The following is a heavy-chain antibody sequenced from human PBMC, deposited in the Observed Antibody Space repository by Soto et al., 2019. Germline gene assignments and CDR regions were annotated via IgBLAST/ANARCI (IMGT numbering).Heavy chain of an antibody. CDR1: GGSISSRSYY. CDR3: SYGDACDI. V-gene: IGHV4-39*01. CDR2: VYHSGRT. J-gene: IGHJ3*02. D-gene: IGHD4-17*01. Sequence: QLQLQESGPGLVKPSETLSLTCTVSGGSISSRSYYWDWIRQSPGKGLEWIGSVYHSGRTYYNPSLTSRVTISVDTSKNQFALRLSSVTAADTAVYYCSYGDACDIWGQGTMVTVSS.